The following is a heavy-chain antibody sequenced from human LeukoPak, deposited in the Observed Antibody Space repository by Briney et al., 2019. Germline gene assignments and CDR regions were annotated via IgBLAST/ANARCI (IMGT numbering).Heavy chain of an antibody. CDR3: ARENSRGRFDY. D-gene: IGHD6-19*01. V-gene: IGHV4-34*01. CDR2: INHSGST. Sequence: SETLSLTCAVYGGSFSGYYWSWIRQPPGKGLEWIGEINHSGSTNYNPSLKSRVTISVDTSKNQFSLKLSSVTAADTAMYYCARENSRGRFDYWGQGTLVTVSP. CDR1: GGSFSGYY. J-gene: IGHJ4*02.